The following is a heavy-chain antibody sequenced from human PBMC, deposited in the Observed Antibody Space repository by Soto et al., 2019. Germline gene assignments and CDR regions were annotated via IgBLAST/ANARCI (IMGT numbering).Heavy chain of an antibody. CDR3: AGSRYSGSYFFDY. Sequence: LSRTPYITSAVPRGSNSSAAYSYGCFCQHQWKGLEWIAYLHYSGSTYYNPSLKSRVTISVDTSKNQFSLKLSSVTAADTAVYYCAGSRYSGSYFFDYCVQVILVT. D-gene: IGHD1-26*01. V-gene: IGHV4-30-4*01. CDR1: RGSNSSAAYS. J-gene: IGHJ4*02. CDR2: LHYSGST.